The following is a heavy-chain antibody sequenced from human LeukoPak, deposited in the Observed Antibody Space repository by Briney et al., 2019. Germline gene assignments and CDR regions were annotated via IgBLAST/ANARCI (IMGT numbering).Heavy chain of an antibody. D-gene: IGHD3-22*01. CDR3: ARGTYYYDSSGFDY. J-gene: IGHJ4*02. CDR1: GFSLSTYT. CDR2: ISSSSNYI. V-gene: IGHV3-21*01. Sequence: GGSLRLSCAASGFSLSTYTMNWVRQAPGKGLEWVSSISSSSNYIYYADSVKGRFTISRDNAKNSLYLQMNSLRAEDTAVYYCARGTYYYDSSGFDYWGQGTLVTVSS.